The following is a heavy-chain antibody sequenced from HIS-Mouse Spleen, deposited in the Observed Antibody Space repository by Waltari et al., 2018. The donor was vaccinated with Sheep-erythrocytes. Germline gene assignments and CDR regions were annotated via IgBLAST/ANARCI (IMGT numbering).Heavy chain of an antibody. D-gene: IGHD1-26*01. J-gene: IGHJ4*02. Sequence: LEWVSSISSSSSSYIYYADSVKGRFTISRDNAKNSLYLQMNSLRAEDTAVYYCARVASGATFDYWGQGTLVTVSS. V-gene: IGHV3-21*01. CDR3: ARVASGATFDY. CDR2: ISSSSSSYI.